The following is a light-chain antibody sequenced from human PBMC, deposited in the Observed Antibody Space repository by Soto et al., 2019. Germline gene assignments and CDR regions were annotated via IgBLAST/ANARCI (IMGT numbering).Light chain of an antibody. CDR2: GAS. Sequence: EIVLTQSPGTLSLSPGERATLSCRASQSVISSYLAWYQQKPGQAPRLLIYGASSRATGIPDRFSGSGSGNDFTLPISRLEPEDFAVYYCQQYGISPVTFGQGTKLEIK. V-gene: IGKV3-20*01. J-gene: IGKJ2*01. CDR3: QQYGISPVT. CDR1: QSVISSY.